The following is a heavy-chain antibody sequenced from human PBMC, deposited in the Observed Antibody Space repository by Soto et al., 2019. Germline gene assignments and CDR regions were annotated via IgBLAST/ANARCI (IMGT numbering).Heavy chain of an antibody. Sequence: ASVKVSCKASGYTFTGYYMHWVRQAPGQGLEWMGWINPNSGGTNYAQKFQGRVTMTRDTSISAAYMELSRLRSDDTAVYYCARVILDIVVVPAAMDPWGQGTLVTVSS. V-gene: IGHV1-2*02. CDR2: INPNSGGT. D-gene: IGHD2-2*01. CDR1: GYTFTGYY. CDR3: ARVILDIVVVPAAMDP. J-gene: IGHJ5*02.